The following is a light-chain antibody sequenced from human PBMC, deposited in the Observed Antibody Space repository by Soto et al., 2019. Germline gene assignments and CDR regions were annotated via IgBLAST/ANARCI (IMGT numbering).Light chain of an antibody. CDR2: XAS. V-gene: IGKV1-39*01. J-gene: IGKJ5*01. CDR1: QSIRTY. CDR3: QQSDRDPLP. Sequence: NQMTESPSSIVASLGNRVTLSXRASQSIRTYLNWYQKHPVKAPHXLXCXASRLKCGVPSRFSGSGGGTDFTPSISSVQREGCATYFCQQSDRDPLPFGQGTRLE.